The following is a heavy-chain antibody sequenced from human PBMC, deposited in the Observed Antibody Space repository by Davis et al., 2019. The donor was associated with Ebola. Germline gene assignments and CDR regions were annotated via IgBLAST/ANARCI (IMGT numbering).Heavy chain of an antibody. CDR1: GSTFSTYW. J-gene: IGHJ4*02. V-gene: IGHV3-74*01. D-gene: IGHD4-17*01. CDR2: IQTDGSST. CDR3: TRDYGDYVNDD. Sequence: HTGGSLRLSCAASGSTFSTYWMNWVRQVPGKGLVWVSRIQTDGSSTSYADSVKGRFTISRDNAKNTLYLQMNSLRVEDTAVYYCTRDYGDYVNDDWGQGTLVTVSS.